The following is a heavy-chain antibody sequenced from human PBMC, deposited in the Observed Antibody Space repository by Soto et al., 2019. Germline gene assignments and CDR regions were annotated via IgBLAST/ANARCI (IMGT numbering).Heavy chain of an antibody. CDR2: IYPGDSDT. J-gene: IGHJ6*02. D-gene: IGHD2-2*01. CDR1: GYSFTSYW. CDR3: ARHGIVVVPAAYYYYGMDV. V-gene: IGHV5-51*01. Sequence: XESLNISCKGSGYSFTSYWIGWVRQMPGKGLEWMGIIYPGDSDTRYSPSFQGQVTISADKSISTAYLQWSSLKASDTAMYYCARHGIVVVPAAYYYYGMDVWGQGNTVTVSS.